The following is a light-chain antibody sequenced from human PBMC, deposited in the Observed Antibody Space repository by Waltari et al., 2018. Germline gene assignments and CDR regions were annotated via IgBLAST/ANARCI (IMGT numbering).Light chain of an antibody. V-gene: IGLV2-14*03. CDR1: SSYVGGSNY. CDR2: DVS. CDR3: SSYAGYSAVV. Sequence: QSALPQPASVSGSPGQSITISCTGTSSYVGGSNYVSWYQHHPSKAPKLIIYDVSRWPQGVSNRFSGAKSGNTASHTISGLQAEDDADYYCSSYAGYSAVVFGGGTKVTVL. J-gene: IGLJ2*01.